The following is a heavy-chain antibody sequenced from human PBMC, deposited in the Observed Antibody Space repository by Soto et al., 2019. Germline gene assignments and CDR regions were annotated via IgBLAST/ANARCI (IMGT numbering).Heavy chain of an antibody. CDR3: ARGSYGDYWDWFDP. CDR1: GGSISSGGYY. Sequence: SETLSLTCTVSGGSISSGGYYWSWIRQHPGKGLEWIGYIYYSGSTYYNPSLKSRVTISVDTSKNQFSLKLSSVTAADTAVYYCARGSYGDYWDWFDPWGQGTLVTVSS. J-gene: IGHJ5*02. CDR2: IYYSGST. V-gene: IGHV4-31*03. D-gene: IGHD4-17*01.